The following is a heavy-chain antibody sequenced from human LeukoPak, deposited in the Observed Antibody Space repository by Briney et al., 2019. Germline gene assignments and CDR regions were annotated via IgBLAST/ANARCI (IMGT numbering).Heavy chain of an antibody. CDR3: AREAVSPGGNWFDP. J-gene: IGHJ5*02. V-gene: IGHV4-30-4*08. CDR1: GGSISSGDYY. D-gene: IGHD3-10*01. Sequence: PSETLSLTCIVSGGSISSGDYYWSWIRQPPGTSLEWIGYIYYSGSTYYNPSLKSRVTISVDTSKNQFSLKLSSVTAADTAVYYCAREAVSPGGNWFDPWGQGTLVTVSS. CDR2: IYYSGST.